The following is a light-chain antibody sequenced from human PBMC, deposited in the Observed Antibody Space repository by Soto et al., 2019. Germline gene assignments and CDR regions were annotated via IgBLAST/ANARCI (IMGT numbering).Light chain of an antibody. CDR2: KAS. J-gene: IGKJ1*01. CDR1: QSISSW. Sequence: DIQMTQSPSTLSASVGDRVTITCRASQSISSWLPWYQQKPGKAPKLLIYKASSLESGVPSRFSGSGSGTEFYLTITSLQPDDFATYYCQQYNSYPWTFGQGTKVEIK. V-gene: IGKV1-5*03. CDR3: QQYNSYPWT.